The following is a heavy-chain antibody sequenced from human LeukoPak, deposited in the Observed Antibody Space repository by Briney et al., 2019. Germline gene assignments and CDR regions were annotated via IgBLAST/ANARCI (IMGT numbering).Heavy chain of an antibody. D-gene: IGHD6-13*01. CDR1: GGSISSYY. V-gene: IGHV4-4*07. CDR2: IHTSGST. J-gene: IGHJ4*02. Sequence: SETLSLTCTFSGGSISSYYWSWIRQPAGKGLEWIGRIHTSGSTNYDPSLKSRVTMSVDTSKNQFSLKLRSVTAADTAVYYCARVTGYRIEDYFDYWGQGTLVTASS. CDR3: ARVTGYRIEDYFDY.